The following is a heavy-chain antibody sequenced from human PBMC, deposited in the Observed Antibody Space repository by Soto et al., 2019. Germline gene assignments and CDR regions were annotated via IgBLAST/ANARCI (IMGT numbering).Heavy chain of an antibody. CDR3: ARDPGDWNDVNYYYGMDV. J-gene: IGHJ6*02. Sequence: QVQLVQSGAEVKKPGASVKVSCKASGYIFTSYGISWVRQAPGQGLEWMGWISAYNGNTNYAQKLQGRVTMTTDTYTHTDXMELRSLRSDDTAVYYCARDPGDWNDVNYYYGMDVWGQGTTVTVSS. CDR1: GYIFTSYG. V-gene: IGHV1-18*01. CDR2: ISAYNGNT. D-gene: IGHD1-1*01.